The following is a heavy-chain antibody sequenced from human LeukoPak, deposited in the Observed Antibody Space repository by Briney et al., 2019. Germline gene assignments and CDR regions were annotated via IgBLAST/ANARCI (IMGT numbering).Heavy chain of an antibody. J-gene: IGHJ4*02. CDR1: GFTFSNYA. CDR2: VDGPTDRT. CDR3: TTWVGAHFDF. V-gene: IGHV3-23*01. Sequence: SGDSLRLSCAASGFTFSNYAMSWVRQAPGKGLEWVSTVDGPTDRTHYADSVMGRFTISRDNSKNPLYLQVNSLRAEDTAVCFCTTWVGAHFDFWGQGTLVTVSS. D-gene: IGHD4-17*01.